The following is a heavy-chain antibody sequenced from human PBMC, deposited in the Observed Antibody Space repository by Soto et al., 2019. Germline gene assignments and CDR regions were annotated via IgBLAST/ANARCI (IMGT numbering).Heavy chain of an antibody. CDR3: ARRDHDYGASNDACDI. J-gene: IGHJ3*02. D-gene: IGHD4-17*01. V-gene: IGHV4-31*03. Sequence: SETLSLTCTVSGGSISSGGYYWSWIRQHPGKGLEWIGYIYYSGSTYYNPSLKSRVTISVDTSKNKFSLKLSSVTAADTAVYYSARRDHDYGASNDACDIWGKGKMVTVSS. CDR1: GGSISSGGYY. CDR2: IYYSGST.